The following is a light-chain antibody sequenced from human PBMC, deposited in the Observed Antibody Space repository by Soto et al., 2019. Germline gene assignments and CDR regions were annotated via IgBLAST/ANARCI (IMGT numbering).Light chain of an antibody. V-gene: IGLV2-14*01. Sequence: QSVLTQPASVAGSPGQLITISCTGTGSDVGGYDYVSWYQQHPGKAPKLLIYEVSNRPSGISNRFSASKSGITASLTISGFQSEDEADYFCSSYTGTSTLVFGTGTKVTVL. J-gene: IGLJ1*01. CDR1: GSDVGGYDY. CDR2: EVS. CDR3: SSYTGTSTLV.